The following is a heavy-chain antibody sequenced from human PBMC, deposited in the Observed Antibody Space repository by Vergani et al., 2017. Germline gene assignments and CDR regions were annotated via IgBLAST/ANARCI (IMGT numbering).Heavy chain of an antibody. V-gene: IGHV4-39*01. CDR2: IYYSGGT. J-gene: IGHJ4*02. CDR3: ARQIYDFWSGSPLGYFDY. D-gene: IGHD3-3*01. Sequence: QLQLQESGPGLVKPSETLSLTCTVSGGSISSSSYYWGWIRQPPGKGLEWIGSIYYSGGTYYNPSLKSRVTISVDTSKNQFSLKLSSVTAADTAVYYCARQIYDFWSGSPLGYFDYWGQGTLVTVSS. CDR1: GGSISSSSYY.